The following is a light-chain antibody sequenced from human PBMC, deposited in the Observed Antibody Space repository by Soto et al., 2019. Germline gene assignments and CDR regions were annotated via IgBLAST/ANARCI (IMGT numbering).Light chain of an antibody. CDR1: QPIASN. CDR3: QQYNNWPYT. J-gene: IGKJ2*01. Sequence: EILMTQSPATMSVSPGERATLSCGASQPIASNVAWYQQRPGQPPRLLIFGASTRASDVPDGFTGSGSGTQFTLTIASLHSEDFAVYFCQQYNNWPYTFGQGTKVDIK. V-gene: IGKV3-15*01. CDR2: GAS.